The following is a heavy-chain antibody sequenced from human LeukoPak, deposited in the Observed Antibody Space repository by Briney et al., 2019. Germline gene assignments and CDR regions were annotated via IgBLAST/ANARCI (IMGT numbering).Heavy chain of an antibody. CDR2: IYYSGST. D-gene: IGHD3-22*01. Sequence: GSLRLSCAASGFTFDDYGMSWIRQPPGKGLEWIGYIYYSGSTNYNPSLKSRVTISVDTSKNQFSLKLSSVTAADTAVYYCARDQSYYYDSSGLYWYFDLWGRGTLVTVSS. J-gene: IGHJ2*01. CDR3: ARDQSYYYDSSGLYWYFDL. CDR1: GFTFDDYG. V-gene: IGHV4-59*01.